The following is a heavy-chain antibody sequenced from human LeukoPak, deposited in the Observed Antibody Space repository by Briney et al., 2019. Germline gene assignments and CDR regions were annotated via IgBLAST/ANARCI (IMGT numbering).Heavy chain of an antibody. V-gene: IGHV1-69*05. J-gene: IGHJ4*02. CDR2: IIPIFGTA. Sequence: GASVKVSCKASGGTFSSYAISWVRQAPGQGLEWMGRIIPIFGTANYAQKFQGRVTITTDESTSTAYMELSSLRSEDTAVYYCAGTRGYSYGFDYWGQGTLVTVPS. CDR3: AGTRGYSYGFDY. CDR1: GGTFSSYA. D-gene: IGHD5-18*01.